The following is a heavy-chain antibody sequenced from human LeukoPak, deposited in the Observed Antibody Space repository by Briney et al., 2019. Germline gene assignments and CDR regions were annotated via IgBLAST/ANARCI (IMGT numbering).Heavy chain of an antibody. CDR1: GGSISSYY. V-gene: IGHV4-4*09. D-gene: IGHD3-3*01. J-gene: IGHJ6*03. CDR3: ARTYYDFWSGYSGNYYYYMDV. CDR2: IYTSGST. Sequence: SETLSLTCTVSGGSISSYYWSWIRQPPGKGLEWIGYIYTSGSTNYNPSLKSRVTISVDTSKNQSSLKLSSVTAADTAVYYCARTYYDFWSGYSGNYYYYMDVWGKGTTVIVSS.